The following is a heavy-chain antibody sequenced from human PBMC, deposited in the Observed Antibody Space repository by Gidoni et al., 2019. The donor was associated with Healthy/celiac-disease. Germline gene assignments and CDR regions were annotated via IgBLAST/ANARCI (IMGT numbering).Heavy chain of an antibody. CDR3: ARYVYYYYGMDV. Sequence: QVQLVESGGGVVQPGRSLRLSCAASGFPFSSYGMHWVRQAPGKGLEWVAVIWYDGSNKYYADSVKGRFTISRDNSKNTLYLQMNSLRAEDTAVYYCARYVYYYYGMDVWGQGTTVTVSS. CDR1: GFPFSSYG. D-gene: IGHD3-16*01. J-gene: IGHJ6*02. CDR2: IWYDGSNK. V-gene: IGHV3-33*01.